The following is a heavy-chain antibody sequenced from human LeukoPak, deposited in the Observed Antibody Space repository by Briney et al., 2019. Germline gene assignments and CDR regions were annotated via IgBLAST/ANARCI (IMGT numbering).Heavy chain of an antibody. CDR3: ARGGVLYYAGV. V-gene: IGHV4-39*07. CDR2: IYYSGST. Sequence: ESLRLSCAASGFTFDSYAMSWVRQAPGKGLEWIGSIYYSGSTYYNPSLKSRVTISLDTSKNQFSLKLNSVTAADTAVYYCARGGVLYYAGVWGKGTTVTVSS. D-gene: IGHD2-8*01. J-gene: IGHJ6*04. CDR1: GFTFDSYA.